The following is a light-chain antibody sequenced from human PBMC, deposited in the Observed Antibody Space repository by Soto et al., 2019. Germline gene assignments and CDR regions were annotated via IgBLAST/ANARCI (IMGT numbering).Light chain of an antibody. CDR3: QQYNSYRT. J-gene: IGKJ1*01. CDR1: QSISSW. Sequence: DIQMTQSPFTLSASVGDRVTITCRASQSISSWLAWYQQKPGKAPKLLIYDASSLESGVPARFSGSGSGTEFTLTISSLQPDDFATYYCQQYNSYRTFGQGTKVESK. V-gene: IGKV1-5*01. CDR2: DAS.